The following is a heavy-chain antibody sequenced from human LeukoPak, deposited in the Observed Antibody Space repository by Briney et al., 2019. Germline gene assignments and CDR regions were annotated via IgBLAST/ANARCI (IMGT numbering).Heavy chain of an antibody. D-gene: IGHD2-21*02. Sequence: SETLSLTCTVSGCSISSSRFYWGWIRQPPGKGLEWIGTISYSGNTYHNPSLKSRTTISIDTSKNQFSLRLSSVTAADTAVHYCARHCGGDCVHAFDIWGQGTMVTVSS. V-gene: IGHV4-39*01. CDR3: ARHCGGDCVHAFDI. CDR2: ISYSGNT. J-gene: IGHJ3*02. CDR1: GCSISSSRFY.